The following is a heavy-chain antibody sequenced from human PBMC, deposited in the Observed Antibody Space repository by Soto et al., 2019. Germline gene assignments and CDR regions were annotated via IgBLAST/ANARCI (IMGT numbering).Heavy chain of an antibody. J-gene: IGHJ3*02. Sequence: LVQSGGGLVPPGESLTVSCAPSQFSFSNYWMNWVRQAPGKALEWVANIKKDESETDYVDSVRGRFTIFRDNTKNLLYLQMTRLRVEDTAVYYCARGHTGDSAFRACDIWGEGTVVTV. D-gene: IGHD2-21*02. CDR3: ARGHTGDSAFRACDI. CDR1: QFSFSNYW. CDR2: IKKDESET. V-gene: IGHV3-7*03.